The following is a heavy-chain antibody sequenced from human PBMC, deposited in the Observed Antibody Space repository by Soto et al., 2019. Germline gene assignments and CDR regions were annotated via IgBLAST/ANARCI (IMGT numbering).Heavy chain of an antibody. CDR3: ARRMLLNGDSSSCYDGDYYYGMDV. J-gene: IGHJ6*02. CDR1: GCSFTSYW. Sequence: GESLKISCKCSGCSFTSYWISWVRQMPGKGLEWMGRIDPSDSYTNYSPSFQGHITISANKSISTAYLQWSSLKASDNVMYYCARRMLLNGDSSSCYDGDYYYGMDVWGQGTTVTVSS. V-gene: IGHV5-10-1*01. D-gene: IGHD6-13*01. CDR2: IDPSDSYT.